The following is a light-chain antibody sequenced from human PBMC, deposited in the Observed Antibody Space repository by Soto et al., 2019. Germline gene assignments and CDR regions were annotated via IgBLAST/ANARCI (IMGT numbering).Light chain of an antibody. V-gene: IGLV1-51*01. CDR2: ENN. Sequence: QSVLTQPPSVSAAPGQKVTISCSGFSSNIGNNYASWYQQVPGTAPKLLIYENNKRPSGIPDRFSGSKSGTSATLDITGLQTGDEADYYCGTWDSSLSAGVFGGGTKLTVL. J-gene: IGLJ2*01. CDR1: SSNIGNNY. CDR3: GTWDSSLSAGV.